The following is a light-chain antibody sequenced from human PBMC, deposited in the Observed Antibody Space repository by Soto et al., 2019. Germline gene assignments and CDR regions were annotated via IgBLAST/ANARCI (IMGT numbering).Light chain of an antibody. CDR1: QSVSSSY. V-gene: IGKV3D-7*01. CDR3: QQYDAWPLT. Sequence: PGERVTLSCRASQSVSSSYLTWYQQKPGQAPRLLIYGASTRATGIPARFSGSGSGTDFTLTISSLQPEDFAVYYCQQYDAWPLTFGGGTKV. J-gene: IGKJ4*01. CDR2: GAS.